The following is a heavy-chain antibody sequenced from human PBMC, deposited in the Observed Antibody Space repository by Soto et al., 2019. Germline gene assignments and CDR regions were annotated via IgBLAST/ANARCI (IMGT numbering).Heavy chain of an antibody. CDR1: GFTFSSYG. V-gene: IGHV3-30*18. J-gene: IGHJ4*02. D-gene: IGHD1-26*01. CDR3: AKDKWELGTRALDY. Sequence: GGSLRLSCAGSGFTFSSYGMHWVRQAPGKGLEWVAVISYDGSNKYYADSVKGRFTISRDNSKKTLYLQMNSLRAEDTAVYYCAKDKWELGTRALDYWGQGTLVTVSS. CDR2: ISYDGSNK.